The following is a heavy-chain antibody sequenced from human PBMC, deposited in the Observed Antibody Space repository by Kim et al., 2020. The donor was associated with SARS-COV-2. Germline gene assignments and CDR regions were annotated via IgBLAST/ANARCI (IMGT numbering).Heavy chain of an antibody. CDR2: IYYSGST. CDR1: GGSISSYY. V-gene: IGHV4-59*13. CDR3: ARAAYSGGFYYFDY. J-gene: IGHJ4*02. D-gene: IGHD1-26*01. Sequence: SETLSLTCTVSGGSISSYYWSWIRQPPGKGLEWIGYIYYSGSTNYNPSLKSRVTISVDTSKNQFSLKLSSVTAADTAVYYCARAAYSGGFYYFDYWGQGTLVTVSS.